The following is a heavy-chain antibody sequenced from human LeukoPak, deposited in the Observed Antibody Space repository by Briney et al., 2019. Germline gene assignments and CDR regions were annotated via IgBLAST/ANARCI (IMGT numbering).Heavy chain of an antibody. CDR2: IYHSGST. CDR3: ARDRAKLERRVTQSYYYYYMDV. V-gene: IGHV4-38-2*02. D-gene: IGHD1-1*01. CDR1: GYSISSGYY. Sequence: PSETLSLTCTVSGYSISSGYYWGWIRPPPGQGLEWIGSIYHSGSTYYNPSLKGRVTISVDTAKNQFSLKLSSVTAADTAVYYCARDRAKLERRVTQSYYYYYMDVWGKGTTVTVSS. J-gene: IGHJ6*03.